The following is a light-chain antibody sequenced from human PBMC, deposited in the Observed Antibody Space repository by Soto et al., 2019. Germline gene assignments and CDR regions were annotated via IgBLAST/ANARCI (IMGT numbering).Light chain of an antibody. V-gene: IGLV2-14*01. Sequence: QSALTQPASVSGSPGQSITISCTGTSRDVGGYNYVSWYQQHPGKAPKLMLYDVSDRPSGVSNRFSGSKSGNTSSLTISGLPAEDEADYYCSSYTSRSTLVVFCGVTKLTVL. J-gene: IGLJ2*01. CDR3: SSYTSRSTLVV. CDR1: SRDVGGYNY. CDR2: DVS.